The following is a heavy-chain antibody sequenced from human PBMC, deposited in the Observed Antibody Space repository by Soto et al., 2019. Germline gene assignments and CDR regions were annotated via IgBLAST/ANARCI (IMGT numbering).Heavy chain of an antibody. CDR2: IYYSGST. J-gene: IGHJ4*02. V-gene: IGHV4-30-4*01. CDR1: CGSIISGDYY. Sequence: SETLSLTCTSSCGSIISGDYYWSWIRQPPGKGLEWIGYIYYSGSTYYNPSLKSRVTISVDTSKNQFSLKLSSVTAADTAVYYCARQDRLRRGLFYWGQGTLVTVSS. D-gene: IGHD4-17*01. CDR3: ARQDRLRRGLFY.